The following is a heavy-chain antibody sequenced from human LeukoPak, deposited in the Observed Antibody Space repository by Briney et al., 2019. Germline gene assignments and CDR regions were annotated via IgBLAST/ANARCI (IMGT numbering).Heavy chain of an antibody. Sequence: GASVKVSCKASGGTSSSYAISWVRQAPGQGLEWMGRIIPILGIANYAQKFQGRVTITADKSTSTAYMELGSLRSEDTAVYYCERRPERWPQNHRTLDNWGQGTLVTVSS. J-gene: IGHJ4*02. V-gene: IGHV1-69*04. D-gene: IGHD5-24*01. CDR3: ERRPERWPQNHRTLDN. CDR1: GGTSSSYA. CDR2: IIPILGIA.